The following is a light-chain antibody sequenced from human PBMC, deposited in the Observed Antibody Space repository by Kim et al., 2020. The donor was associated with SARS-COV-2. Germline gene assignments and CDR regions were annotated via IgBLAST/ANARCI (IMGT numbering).Light chain of an antibody. CDR1: KSISSY. CDR3: QQSYSTPRT. Sequence: ASVVDRVTITCRASKSISSYLNWYQQKPGKAPKLLIYAASSLQSGVPSRFSGSGSGTDFTLTISSLQPEDFATYYCQQSYSTPRTFGQGTKVDIK. J-gene: IGKJ1*01. CDR2: AAS. V-gene: IGKV1-39*01.